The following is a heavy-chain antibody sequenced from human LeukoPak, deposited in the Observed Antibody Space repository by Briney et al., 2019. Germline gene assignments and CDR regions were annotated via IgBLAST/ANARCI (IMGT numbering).Heavy chain of an antibody. D-gene: IGHD5-18*01. V-gene: IGHV4-34*01. CDR1: GGSFSGYY. J-gene: IGHJ6*03. CDR2: INHSGST. CDR3: ARTTEGGYTYDYFYYYYMDV. Sequence: SETLSLTCAVYGGSFSGYYWSWIRQPPGKGLEWIGEINHSGSTNYNPSLKSRVTISVDTSKNQFSLKLSSVTAADTAVYYCARTTEGGYTYDYFYYYYMDVWGKGTTVTTSS.